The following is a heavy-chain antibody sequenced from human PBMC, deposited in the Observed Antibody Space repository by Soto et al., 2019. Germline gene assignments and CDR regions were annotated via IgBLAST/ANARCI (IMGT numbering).Heavy chain of an antibody. Sequence: QVQLVESGGGVVQPGRSLRLSCAASGFTFSSYGMHWVRQAPGKGLEWLSGISDDGSTKYYADSVKGRFTISRDNSKNTLVLQMTSLRAEDTSVYYCAKDWDGWELRRYCGVVVWGQGTTGTVSS. D-gene: IGHD1-26*01. CDR3: AKDWDGWELRRYCGVVV. CDR2: ISDDGSTK. J-gene: IGHJ6*02. V-gene: IGHV3-30*18. CDR1: GFTFSSYG.